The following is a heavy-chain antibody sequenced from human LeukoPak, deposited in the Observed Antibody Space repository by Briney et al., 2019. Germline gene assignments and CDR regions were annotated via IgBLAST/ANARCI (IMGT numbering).Heavy chain of an antibody. J-gene: IGHJ5*02. D-gene: IGHD6-13*01. Sequence: GGSLRLSCAASGFTFSRYWMSWVRQAPGKGLERVANTNQDESEKYFVDSVKGRFTISRDNAKNSLYLQMNSLRVEDTAVYYCARDRGYSSSWPNGAWWFDPWGQGTLVTVSS. CDR1: GFTFSRYW. CDR3: ARDRGYSSSWPNGAWWFDP. V-gene: IGHV3-7*05. CDR2: TNQDESEK.